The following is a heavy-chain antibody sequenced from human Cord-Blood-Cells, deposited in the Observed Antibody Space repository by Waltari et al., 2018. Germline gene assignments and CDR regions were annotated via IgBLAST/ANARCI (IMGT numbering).Heavy chain of an antibody. Sequence: QVQLVQSGAEVKKPGSSVKVSCKASGYTFTSYDIHWVRQATGQGLEWMGEQNVNRDNTGNDQEFQGRVTITKNSYISTAYMELSSWGSEDTAVYYCARGAWQWVHAGFDPWGQGTLVTVSS. CDR1: GYTFTSYD. CDR2: QNVNRDNT. D-gene: IGHD6-19*01. V-gene: IGHV1-8*03. CDR3: ARGAWQWVHAGFDP. J-gene: IGHJ5*02.